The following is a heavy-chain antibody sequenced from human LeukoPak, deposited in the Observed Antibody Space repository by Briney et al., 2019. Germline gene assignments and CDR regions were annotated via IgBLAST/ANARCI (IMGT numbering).Heavy chain of an antibody. CDR1: GFTFSTYG. CDR2: TSYDGNNK. Sequence: PGGSLRLSCAVSGFTFSTYGIHWVRQAPGKGLEWVASTSYDGNNKYYADSVKGRFTISRDNSINTLYLQMNSLRPEDTAVYFCARQAATLDYWGQGTLVTVSS. D-gene: IGHD6-25*01. V-gene: IGHV3-30-3*01. J-gene: IGHJ4*02. CDR3: ARQAATLDY.